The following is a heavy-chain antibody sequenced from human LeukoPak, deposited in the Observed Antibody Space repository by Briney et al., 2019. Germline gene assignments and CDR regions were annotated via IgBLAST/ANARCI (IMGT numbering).Heavy chain of an antibody. J-gene: IGHJ3*02. V-gene: IGHV1-2*02. CDR2: INPNSGGT. CDR3: ARSNSLDDAFDI. CDR1: GYTFTGYY. D-gene: IGHD2/OR15-2a*01. Sequence: ASVKVSCKASGYTFTGYYMHWVRQAPGQGLEWMGWINPNSGGTNYAQKFQGRVTMTRDTSISTAYMELSRLRSDDTAVYYCARSNSLDDAFDIWGQGTMVTVSS.